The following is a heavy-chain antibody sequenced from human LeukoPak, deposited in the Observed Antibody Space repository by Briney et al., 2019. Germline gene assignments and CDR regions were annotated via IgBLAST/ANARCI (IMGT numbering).Heavy chain of an antibody. Sequence: GGSLRLSCAASGFTFSSYSMNWVRQAPGKGLEWVSSISSSGSYIYYADSVKGRFTISRDNAKNSLYLQMNSLRAEDTAVYYCARGFSSSRPHYFDYWGQGTLVTVSS. CDR3: ARGFSSSRPHYFDY. D-gene: IGHD6-13*01. CDR2: ISSSGSYI. V-gene: IGHV3-21*01. J-gene: IGHJ4*02. CDR1: GFTFSSYS.